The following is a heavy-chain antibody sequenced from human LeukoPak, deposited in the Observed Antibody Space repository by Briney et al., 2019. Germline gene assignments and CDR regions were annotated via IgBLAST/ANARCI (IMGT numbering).Heavy chain of an antibody. CDR2: IIPIFGTA. J-gene: IGHJ6*03. CDR3: ARESPSGSYCYYCYYMDL. Sequence: SVKVSCKASGGTFSSYAISWVRQAPGQGLEWMGGIIPIFGTANYAQKFQGRVTITTDESTSTAYMELSSLRSEDTAVYYCARESPSGSYCYYCYYMDLWGKGTTVTVSS. V-gene: IGHV1-69*05. CDR1: GGTFSSYA. D-gene: IGHD1-26*01.